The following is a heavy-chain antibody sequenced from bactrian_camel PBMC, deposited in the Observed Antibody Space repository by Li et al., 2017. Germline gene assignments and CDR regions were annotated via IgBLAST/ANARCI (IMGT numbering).Heavy chain of an antibody. V-gene: IGHV3-3*01. CDR3: VPDGFRA. Sequence: HVQLVESGGGSVQDGGSLRLSCKVSGHSRGSNCEGWYRLPPGRAPAEREGIAAIRRSGGETWYAGSVKGRFTISRDNAKNTVDLQMITLNPEDTGVYYCVPDGFRAWGQGTQVTVS. J-gene: IGHJ6*01. CDR1: GHSRGSNC. CDR2: IRRSGGET.